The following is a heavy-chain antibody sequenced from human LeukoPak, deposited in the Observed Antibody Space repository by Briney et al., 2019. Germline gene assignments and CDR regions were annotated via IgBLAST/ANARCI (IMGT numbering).Heavy chain of an antibody. D-gene: IGHD2-15*01. CDR3: AKGLGYCSGGSCYMYYYYYGMDV. V-gene: IGHV3-9*01. J-gene: IGHJ6*02. CDR1: GFTFVDYA. Sequence: GRSLRFSCAASGFTFVDYAMHWVRQARGKGLEWVSGISWNSGSIGYADSVKGRFTISRDNAKNSLYLQMNSLRAEDTALYYCAKGLGYCSGGSCYMYYYYYGMDVWGQGTTVTVSS. CDR2: ISWNSGSI.